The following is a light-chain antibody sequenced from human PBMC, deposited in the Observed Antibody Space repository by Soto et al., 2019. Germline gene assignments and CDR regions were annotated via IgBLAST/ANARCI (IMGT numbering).Light chain of an antibody. V-gene: IGLV3-21*02. Sequence: SYELTQPPSVSGAPGQTARITCAGNNIESKSVHWYQQRPGQAPVLVIYVDSDLPSGIPDRFSASTSGNTAALTISRVEAGDEADYYCQVWDSISAHYVFGSGTKVTVL. J-gene: IGLJ1*01. CDR2: VDS. CDR1: NIESKS. CDR3: QVWDSISAHYV.